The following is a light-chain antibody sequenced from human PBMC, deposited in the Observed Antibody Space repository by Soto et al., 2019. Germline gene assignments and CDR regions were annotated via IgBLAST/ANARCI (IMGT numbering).Light chain of an antibody. CDR1: SSDVGSYNL. V-gene: IGLV2-23*01. J-gene: IGLJ1*01. Sequence: QSVLTQPASVSGSPGQSITISCTGTSSDVGSYNLVSWYQHHPGKAPKLMIYEGSKRPSGVSNRFSGSKSGNTASLTISGLQAEDEAEYHCCSYAGSSPYVFGTGTKLTVL. CDR2: EGS. CDR3: CSYAGSSPYV.